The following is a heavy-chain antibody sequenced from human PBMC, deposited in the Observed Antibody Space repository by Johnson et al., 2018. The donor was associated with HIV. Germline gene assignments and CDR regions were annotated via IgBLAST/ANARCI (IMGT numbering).Heavy chain of an antibody. D-gene: IGHD5-12*01. J-gene: IGHJ3*01. Sequence: VQLVESGGGLVQPGGSLRMSCVASGFTLSTYGMTWVRQAPGKGLEWVSAISGTGGTTYYADSVRGRFSISRDKSKDTLYLQMSSLRAEDTAVYYCAKGRGYDYDALDFWGQGTMVTVSS. CDR3: AKGRGYDYDALDF. CDR2: ISGTGGTT. CDR1: GFTLSTYG. V-gene: IGHV3-23*04.